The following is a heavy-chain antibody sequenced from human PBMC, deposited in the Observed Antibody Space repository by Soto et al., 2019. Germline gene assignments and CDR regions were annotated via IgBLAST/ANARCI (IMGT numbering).Heavy chain of an antibody. CDR1: VASIIGFY. D-gene: IGHD1-1*01. Sequence: SETLSLTCTFSVASIIGFYWSWIRKSAGKGLEWIGRIYATGTTDYNPSLKSRVMMSVDTSKKQFSLKLRSVTAADTAVYYCVRDGTKTLRDWFDPWGQGISVTVSS. CDR3: VRDGTKTLRDWFDP. V-gene: IGHV4-4*07. CDR2: IYATGTT. J-gene: IGHJ5*02.